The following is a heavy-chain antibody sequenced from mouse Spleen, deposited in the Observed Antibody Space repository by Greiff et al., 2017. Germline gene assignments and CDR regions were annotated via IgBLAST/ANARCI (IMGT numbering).Heavy chain of an antibody. CDR1: GFSLSTSGMG. CDR2: IYWDDDK. CDR3: ARRRYYGSSGYFDV. Sequence: QVTLKESGPGILQSSQTLSLTCSFSGFSLSTSGMGVSWIRQPSGKGLEWLAHIYWDDDKRYNPSLKSRLTISKDTSRNQVFLKITSVDTADTATYYCARRRYYGSSGYFDVWGTGTTVTVSS. J-gene: IGHJ1*03. D-gene: IGHD1-1*01. V-gene: IGHV8-12*01.